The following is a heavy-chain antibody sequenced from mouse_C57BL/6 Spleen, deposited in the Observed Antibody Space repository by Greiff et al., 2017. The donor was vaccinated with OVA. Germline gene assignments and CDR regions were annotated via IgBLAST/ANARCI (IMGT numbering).Heavy chain of an antibody. CDR1: GYSFTDYH. J-gene: IGHJ4*01. D-gene: IGHD3-2*02. CDR2: INPNYGTT. CDR3: ARSTAQATYYAMDY. Sequence: EVQLQQSGPELVKPGASVKISCKASGYSFTDYHMNWVKQSNGKSLEWIGVINPNYGTTSYNQKFKGKATLTVDQSSSTAYMQLNSLTSEDSAVYYCARSTAQATYYAMDYWGQGTSVTVSS. V-gene: IGHV1-39*01.